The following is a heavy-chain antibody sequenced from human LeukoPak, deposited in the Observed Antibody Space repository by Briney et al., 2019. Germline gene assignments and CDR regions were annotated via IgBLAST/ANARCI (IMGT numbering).Heavy chain of an antibody. Sequence: GSLRLSCAASGFTFSSYAMSWVRQAPGKGLEWVSAISGSGGSTYYADSVKGLFTISRDNTKNTLYLQMNSLRAEDTAVYYCAKVVPKAFRIAVAGTPDYWGQGTLVTVSS. CDR2: ISGSGGST. V-gene: IGHV3-23*01. CDR1: GFTFSSYA. CDR3: AKVVPKAFRIAVAGTPDY. J-gene: IGHJ4*02. D-gene: IGHD6-19*01.